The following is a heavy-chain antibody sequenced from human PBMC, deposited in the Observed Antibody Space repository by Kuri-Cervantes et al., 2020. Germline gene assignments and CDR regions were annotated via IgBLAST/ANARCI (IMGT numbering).Heavy chain of an antibody. CDR3: ARDYYSSSWYDYYYYYGMDV. CDR2: ISGSGGST. J-gene: IGHJ6*02. CDR1: GFTFSSSA. D-gene: IGHD6-13*01. V-gene: IGHV3-23*01. Sequence: GGSLRLSCAAFGFTFSSSAMNWVRQAPGKGLEWVSVISGSGGSTYYADSVKGRFTISRDNAKNSLYLQMNSLRTEDTAVYYCARDYYSSSWYDYYYYYGMDVWGQGTTVTVSS.